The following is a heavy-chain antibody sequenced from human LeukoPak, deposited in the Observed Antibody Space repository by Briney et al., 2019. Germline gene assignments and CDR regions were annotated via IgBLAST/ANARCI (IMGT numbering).Heavy chain of an antibody. CDR3: AKELTNVLRYFDWAYYYYMDV. J-gene: IGHJ6*03. CDR2: ISSSGSTI. CDR1: GFTFSSYE. D-gene: IGHD3-9*01. V-gene: IGHV3-48*03. Sequence: GGSLRLSCAASGFTFSSYEMNWVRQAPGKGLEWVSYISSSGSTIYYADSVKGRLTISRDNSKNTLYLQMNSLRAEDTAVYYCAKELTNVLRYFDWAYYYYMDVWGKGTTVTVSS.